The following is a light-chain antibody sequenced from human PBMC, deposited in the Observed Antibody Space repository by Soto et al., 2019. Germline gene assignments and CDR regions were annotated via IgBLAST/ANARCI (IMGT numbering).Light chain of an antibody. CDR2: EAS. V-gene: IGKV3D-15*01. CDR3: QQYNNWPLT. J-gene: IGKJ4*01. Sequence: EIVLTQSPDTLSVSPGERATLSCSASQSISITLSWYQQKSGQPPRLLIYEASTRATGFPARFSGSGSGTEFTLTISSRQSEDFAVYYCQQYNNWPLTFGGGTTVEIK. CDR1: QSISIT.